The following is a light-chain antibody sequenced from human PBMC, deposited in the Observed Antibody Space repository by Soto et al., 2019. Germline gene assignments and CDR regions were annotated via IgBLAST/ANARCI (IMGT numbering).Light chain of an antibody. Sequence: DIQMTHSPSSLSASVGDRVTITCRASQGISTYLFWYQQKPGTVPKLLIFAASTLQSGVPSRFSGSGSGTDFTLTISSLQPEDVATYYCQNYNGAPWTFGQGTKVEIK. CDR2: AAS. J-gene: IGKJ1*01. CDR1: QGISTY. V-gene: IGKV1-27*01. CDR3: QNYNGAPWT.